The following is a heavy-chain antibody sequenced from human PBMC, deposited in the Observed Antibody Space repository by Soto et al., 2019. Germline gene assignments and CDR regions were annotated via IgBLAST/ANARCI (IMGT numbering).Heavy chain of an antibody. CDR1: GFSLSTYG. D-gene: IGHD4-17*01. J-gene: IGHJ4*02. CDR2: ISYHGRDE. V-gene: IGHV3-30*18. CDR3: VKDHLMNTVTTGGY. Sequence: QVQLVESGGGVVQPGRSLRLPCAASGFSLSTYGMHWVRQAPGKGLEWVAVISYHGRDEYYADSVKGRFTISRDTSKNTLYLQMNTLRPEDTAVYYCVKDHLMNTVTTGGYWGQGTLVTVSS.